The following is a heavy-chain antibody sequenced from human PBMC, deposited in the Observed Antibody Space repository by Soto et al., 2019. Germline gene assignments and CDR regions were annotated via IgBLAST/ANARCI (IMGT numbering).Heavy chain of an antibody. Sequence: GGSLRLSCAASGFTFSSYWMNWVRQAPGKGLVWVSRINSDGSSTSYADSVKGRFTISRDNAKNTLYLQMNSLRAEDTAVYYCARAEVGATVTTYYYYYMDVWGKGTTVTVSS. CDR1: GFTFSSYW. CDR2: INSDGSST. D-gene: IGHD4-17*01. CDR3: ARAEVGATVTTYYYYYMDV. J-gene: IGHJ6*03. V-gene: IGHV3-74*01.